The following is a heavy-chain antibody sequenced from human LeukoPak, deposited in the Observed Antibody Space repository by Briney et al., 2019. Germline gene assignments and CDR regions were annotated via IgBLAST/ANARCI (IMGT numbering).Heavy chain of an antibody. CDR3: AKDDHYGDLYYFDY. CDR2: ISGSGGST. CDR1: GFTFSSYA. V-gene: IGHV3-23*01. Sequence: PGRSLRLSCAASGFTFSSYAMSWVRQAPGKGLEWVSAISGSGGSTYYADSVKGRFTISRDNSKNTLYLQMNSLRAEDTAVYYCAKDDHYGDLYYFDYWGQGTLVTVSS. J-gene: IGHJ4*02. D-gene: IGHD4-17*01.